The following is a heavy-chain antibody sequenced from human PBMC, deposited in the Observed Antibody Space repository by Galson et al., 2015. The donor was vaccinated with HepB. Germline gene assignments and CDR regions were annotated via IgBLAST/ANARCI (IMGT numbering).Heavy chain of an antibody. CDR2: ISGDGFNT. CDR3: AKDYGLGGGSKFHY. V-gene: IGHV3-23*01. Sequence: SLRLSCAASGFTFSSYSMNWVRQAPGKGLEWVSAISGDGFNTYYAGSVKGRFTISRDNSKNTLYLQMDSLRAEDTAVYYCAKDYGLGGGSKFHYWGQATLVTVSS. J-gene: IGHJ4*02. D-gene: IGHD3-16*01. CDR1: GFTFSSYS.